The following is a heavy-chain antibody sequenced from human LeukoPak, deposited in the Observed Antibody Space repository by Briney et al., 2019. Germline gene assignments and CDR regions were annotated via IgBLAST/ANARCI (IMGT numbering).Heavy chain of an antibody. Sequence: GASVKVSCKASGGTFSSYAISWVRQAPGQGLEWMGWINPNSGGTSYAQKFQGRVTMTRDTSISTAYMELSRLRSDDTAVYYCARPLAARGYYFDYWGQGTLVTVSS. CDR2: INPNSGGT. V-gene: IGHV1-2*02. D-gene: IGHD6-6*01. J-gene: IGHJ4*02. CDR1: GGTFSSYA. CDR3: ARPLAARGYYFDY.